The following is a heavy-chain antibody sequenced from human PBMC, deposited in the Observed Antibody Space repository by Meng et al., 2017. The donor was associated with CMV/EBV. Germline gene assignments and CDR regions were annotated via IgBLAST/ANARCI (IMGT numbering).Heavy chain of an antibody. V-gene: IGHV3-30-3*01. CDR1: GFTFSCHA. J-gene: IGHJ4*02. CDR2: ISYDGSNK. Sequence: VQWVESGGGVVQPGRSLRLSCAASGFTFSCHAMHWVRQAQGKGLEWVAVISYDGSNKYYADSVKGRFTISRDNSKNTLYLQMNSLRAEDTAVYYCAREDACYWGQGTLVTVSS. CDR3: AREDACY.